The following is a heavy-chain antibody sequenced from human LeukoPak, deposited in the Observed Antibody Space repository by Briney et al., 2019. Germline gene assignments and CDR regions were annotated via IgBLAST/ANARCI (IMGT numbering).Heavy chain of an antibody. CDR3: ARNGIYDY. J-gene: IGHJ4*02. CDR1: GFTLSSYS. Sequence: GGSLRLSCAASGFTLSSYSMNWVRQAPGKGLEWVSSISRSSSSTYYADSVKGRLTISRDNAKNSLYLQMNSLRDEDTAVYYCARNGIYDYWGQGTLVTVSS. CDR2: ISRSSSST. D-gene: IGHD1-1*01. V-gene: IGHV3-21*01.